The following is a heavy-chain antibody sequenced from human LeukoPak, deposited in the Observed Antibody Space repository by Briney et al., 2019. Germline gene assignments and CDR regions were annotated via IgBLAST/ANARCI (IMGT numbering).Heavy chain of an antibody. CDR1: GGSISSYY. D-gene: IGHD3-22*01. Sequence: SETLSLTCTVSGGSISSYYWSWIRQPPGKGLEWIGYIYYSGSTNYNPSLKRRVTISVDTSKNQFSLKLSSVTAADTAVYYCACSKYDSSGFDFDYWGQGTLVTVSS. CDR2: IYYSGST. J-gene: IGHJ4*02. V-gene: IGHV4-59*01. CDR3: ACSKYDSSGFDFDY.